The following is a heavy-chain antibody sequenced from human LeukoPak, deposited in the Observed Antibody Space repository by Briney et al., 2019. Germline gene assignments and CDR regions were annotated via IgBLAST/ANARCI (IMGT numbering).Heavy chain of an antibody. CDR2: LYSDGAT. D-gene: IGHD5-18*01. J-gene: IGHJ4*02. Sequence: PGGSLRLSCAASGFTVSSYYMNWVRQAPGKGLQWVSILYSDGATYYADSVKGRFTISRDNSRSTLYLQMNSLRAEDTAVYYCARDRADGYNYGGYFDNWGQGTLVTVSS. V-gene: IGHV3-66*01. CDR3: ARDRADGYNYGGYFDN. CDR1: GFTVSSYY.